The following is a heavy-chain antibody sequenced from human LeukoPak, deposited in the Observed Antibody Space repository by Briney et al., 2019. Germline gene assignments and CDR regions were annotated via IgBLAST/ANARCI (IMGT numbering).Heavy chain of an antibody. D-gene: IGHD6-13*01. Sequence: VASVKVSCKASGYTFTSYAMHWVRQAPGQRLEWMGWINAGNGNTKYSQKFQGRVTITRDTSASTAYMELSSLRPEDTAVYYCARTPGLYSSSFNWFDPWGQGTLVTVSS. CDR2: INAGNGNT. V-gene: IGHV1-3*01. CDR3: ARTPGLYSSSFNWFDP. J-gene: IGHJ5*02. CDR1: GYTFTSYA.